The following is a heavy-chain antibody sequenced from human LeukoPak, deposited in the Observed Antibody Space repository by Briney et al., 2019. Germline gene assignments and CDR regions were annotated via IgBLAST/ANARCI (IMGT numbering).Heavy chain of an antibody. CDR3: ARDGQEALDY. V-gene: IGHV4-61*02. J-gene: IGHJ4*02. Sequence: PSETLSLTCTVSGGSISSGSYYWSWIRQPAGKGLEWIGRIYTSGSTNYNPSLKSRVTISVDTSKNQFSLKLSSVTAADTAVYYCARDGQEALDYWGQGTLVTVSS. CDR2: IYTSGST. CDR1: GGSISSGSYY.